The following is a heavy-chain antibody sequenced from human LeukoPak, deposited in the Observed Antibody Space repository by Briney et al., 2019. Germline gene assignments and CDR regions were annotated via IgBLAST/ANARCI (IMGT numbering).Heavy chain of an antibody. Sequence: ASVKVSCKASGYTFTGYYMHWVRQAPGQGLEWMGWINPNSGGTNYAQKFQGRVTMTRDTSISTAYMELSRLRSDDTAVYYCARAKGWFGELFGAFDIWGQGTMVTVSS. CDR2: INPNSGGT. D-gene: IGHD3-10*01. CDR3: ARAKGWFGELFGAFDI. J-gene: IGHJ3*02. CDR1: GYTFTGYY. V-gene: IGHV1-2*02.